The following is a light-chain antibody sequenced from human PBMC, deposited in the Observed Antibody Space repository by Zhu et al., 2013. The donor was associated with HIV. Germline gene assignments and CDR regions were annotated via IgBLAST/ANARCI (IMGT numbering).Light chain of an antibody. CDR1: NLGNKY. J-gene: IGLJ1*01. V-gene: IGLV3-1*01. Sequence: SYDLTQSPSVSVSPGQTASIACSGHNLGNKYTCWYQQKSGQPPVLVIFDDTKRPSGIPGRFSGSNSGNTATLTISGTQAMDEADYYCQAWDSSTYVFGTGTKVTVL. CDR3: QAWDSSTYV. CDR2: DDT.